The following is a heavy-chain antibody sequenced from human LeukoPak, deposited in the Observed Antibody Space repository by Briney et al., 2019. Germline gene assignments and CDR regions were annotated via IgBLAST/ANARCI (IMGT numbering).Heavy chain of an antibody. D-gene: IGHD2-2*01. Sequence: PSETLSLTCSVSGASISRYYWSWIRQPPGKGLEWIGYFHHSGNTNYSPSLSSRITMSVDTSKNQFSLRLNSVTAADTAIYYCARRAPALDSWGQGTLVTVSS. V-gene: IGHV4-59*12. CDR3: ARRAPALDS. CDR2: FHHSGNT. J-gene: IGHJ4*02. CDR1: GASISRYY.